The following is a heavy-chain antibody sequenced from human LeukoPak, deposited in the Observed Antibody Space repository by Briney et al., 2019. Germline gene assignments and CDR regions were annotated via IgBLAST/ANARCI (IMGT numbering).Heavy chain of an antibody. CDR2: IKQDGSEK. CDR3: ARVDDYAPLSAKYGMDV. CDR1: GFTFSSYL. J-gene: IGHJ6*02. V-gene: IGHV3-7*01. Sequence: QPGGSLRLSCAASGFTFSSYLMSWVRQAPGKGLEWVANIKQDGSEKYYVDSVKGRFTISRDNAKNSLYLQMNSLRAEDTAVYYCARVDDYAPLSAKYGMDVWGQGTTVTVSS. D-gene: IGHD4-17*01.